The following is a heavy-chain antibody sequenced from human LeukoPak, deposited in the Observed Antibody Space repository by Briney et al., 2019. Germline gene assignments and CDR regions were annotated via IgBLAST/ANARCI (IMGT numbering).Heavy chain of an antibody. CDR2: IWYDGSNK. D-gene: IGHD6-6*01. J-gene: IGHJ6*03. V-gene: IGHV3-33*06. CDR3: AKSGFDDSSSSGYYYYYMDV. CDR1: GFTFSSYG. Sequence: PGRSLRLSCAASGFTFSSYGMHWVRQAPGKGLEWVAVIWYDGSNKCYADSVKGRFTISRDNSKNTLYLQMNSLRAEDTAVYYCAKSGFDDSSSSGYYYYYMDVWGKGTTVTVSS.